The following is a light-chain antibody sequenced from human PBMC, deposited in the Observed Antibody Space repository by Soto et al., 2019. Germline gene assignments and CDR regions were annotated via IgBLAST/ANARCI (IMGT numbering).Light chain of an antibody. CDR1: QGIGND. CDR3: LQDYNYPWT. Sequence: AIQMTQSPSSLSASVGDRVTITCRASQGIGNDLGWYQEKPGKAPNLLIYAASNLQSGVPSRFSGSGSGTDFTLTSSSLQPEDFATYYCLQDYNYPWTFGQGTKVEIK. J-gene: IGKJ1*01. V-gene: IGKV1-6*01. CDR2: AAS.